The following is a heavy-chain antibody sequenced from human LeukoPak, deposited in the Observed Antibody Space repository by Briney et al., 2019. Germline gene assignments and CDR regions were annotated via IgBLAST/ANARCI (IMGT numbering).Heavy chain of an antibody. CDR1: GGSISNNHYY. CDR3: ARHEGSGWFFFDY. Sequence: SETLSLTCTVSGGSISNNHYYWTWIRQPPGKGLEWIGYIYHSGSTYYNPSLKSRVTISVDESKNQFSLKLSSVTAADTAVYYCARHEGSGWFFFDYWGQGTLVTVSS. V-gene: IGHV4-30-2*01. D-gene: IGHD6-19*01. CDR2: IYHSGST. J-gene: IGHJ4*02.